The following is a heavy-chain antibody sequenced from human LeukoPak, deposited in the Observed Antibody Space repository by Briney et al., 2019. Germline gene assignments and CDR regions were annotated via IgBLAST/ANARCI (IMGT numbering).Heavy chain of an antibody. CDR3: ARGGYYYGSGSFDY. CDR1: GGSISSYY. Sequence: PSETLSLTCTVSGGSISSYYWSWIRQPPGKGLELIGYIYYSGSTNYNPSLKSRVTISVDTSKNQFSLKLSSVTAADTAVYYCARGGYYYGSGSFDYWGQGTLVTVSS. V-gene: IGHV4-59*01. D-gene: IGHD3-10*01. J-gene: IGHJ4*02. CDR2: IYYSGST.